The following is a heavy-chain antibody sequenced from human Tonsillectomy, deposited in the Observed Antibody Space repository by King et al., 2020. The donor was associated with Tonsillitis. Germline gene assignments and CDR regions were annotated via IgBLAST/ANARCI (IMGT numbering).Heavy chain of an antibody. V-gene: IGHV4-39*07. CDR2: NHYSGST. J-gene: IGHJ4*02. CDR1: GGSISSSSHY. CDR3: AGVGSSGCQHNDC. Sequence: QLQESGPGLVKPSETLSLTCTVSGGSISSSSHYWGWIRQPPGTGLEWIATNHYSGSTYYNPSLKSRVTMSVDTSKNQFSLKLSSVTAADTAVYYCAGVGSSGCQHNDCWGQGTLVTVSS. D-gene: IGHD3-22*01.